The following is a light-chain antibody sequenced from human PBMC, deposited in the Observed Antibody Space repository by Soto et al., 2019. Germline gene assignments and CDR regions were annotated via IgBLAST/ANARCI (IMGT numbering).Light chain of an antibody. J-gene: IGLJ1*01. CDR1: SSNIGSYT. CDR2: SNH. CDR3: AAWDDSLNGSV. V-gene: IGLV1-44*01. Sequence: QSVLTPPPSASGTPGQTVTVSCSGSSSNIGSYTVNWYQQLPGTAPKLVIYSNHQRPSGVPDRFSGSKSGTSASLAISGLQSEDEADYYCAAWDDSLNGSVFGSGTKLTVL.